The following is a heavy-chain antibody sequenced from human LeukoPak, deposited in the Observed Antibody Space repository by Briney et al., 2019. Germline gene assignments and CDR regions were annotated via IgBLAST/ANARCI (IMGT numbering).Heavy chain of an antibody. CDR2: ISVSGETT. D-gene: IGHD3-10*01. Sequence: GGSLRLFCAASGFPFDTHAMTWVRQAPGKGLEYVSLISVSGETTYYAHSLKDRFTISRDNSKATLYLQMHSLRVEDTAIYYCAARPGDLAVPFDYWGQGTLVVVSS. J-gene: IGHJ4*02. V-gene: IGHV3-23*01. CDR3: AARPGDLAVPFDY. CDR1: GFPFDTHA.